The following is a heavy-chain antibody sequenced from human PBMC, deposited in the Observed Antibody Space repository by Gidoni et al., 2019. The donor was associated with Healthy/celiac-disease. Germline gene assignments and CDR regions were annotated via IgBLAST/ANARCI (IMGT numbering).Heavy chain of an antibody. D-gene: IGHD6-19*01. Sequence: QVQLQQWGAGLLKPSETLSLTCAVYGGSFSGYYWSWIRQPPGKGLEWIGEINHSGSTNYNPSLKSRVTISVDTSKNQFSLKLSSVTAADTAVYYCARDSSGWSNWYFDLWGRGTLVTVSS. CDR2: INHSGST. J-gene: IGHJ2*01. CDR3: ARDSSGWSNWYFDL. CDR1: GGSFSGYY. V-gene: IGHV4-34*01.